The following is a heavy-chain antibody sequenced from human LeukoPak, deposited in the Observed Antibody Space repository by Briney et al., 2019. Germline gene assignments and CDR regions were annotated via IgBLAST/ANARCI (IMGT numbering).Heavy chain of an antibody. J-gene: IGHJ3*02. CDR3: ARSSMITFGGVIVKAFDI. D-gene: IGHD3-16*02. CDR2: IKQDGSEK. V-gene: IGHV3-7*03. CDR1: GFTFSSYW. Sequence: GGSLRLSCAAFGFTFSSYWMSWVRQAPGKGLEWVANIKQDGSEKYYVDSVKGRFTISRDNAKNSLYLQMNSLRAEDTAVYYCARSSMITFGGVIVKAFDIWGQGTMVTVSS.